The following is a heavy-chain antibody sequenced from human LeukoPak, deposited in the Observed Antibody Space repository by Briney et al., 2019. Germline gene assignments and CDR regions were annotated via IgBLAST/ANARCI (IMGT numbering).Heavy chain of an antibody. D-gene: IGHD6-13*01. CDR3: AIRFGRLEAGGTPFDS. V-gene: IGHV4-34*01. J-gene: IGHJ4*02. CDR2: VNHSGRN. Sequence: SETLSLTCAVYGGSFSDYWWTWVRQSPGKGLEWIGEVNHSGRNNSNPSLKTRATISVDRSRTQFSLKLTFLTPADTPLDTCAIRFGRLEAGGTPFDSWGQGTLVTVSS. CDR1: GGSFSDYW.